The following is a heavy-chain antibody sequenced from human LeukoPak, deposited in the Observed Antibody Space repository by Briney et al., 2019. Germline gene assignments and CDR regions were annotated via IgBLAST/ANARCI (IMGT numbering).Heavy chain of an antibody. Sequence: SETLSLTCTVSGGSISSGSYYWSWIRQPAGKGLEWIGRIYTSGSTNYNPSLKSRVTISVDTSKNQFSLKLSSVTAADTAVYYCARGLAASRNYYYYYYMGVWGKGTTVTVSS. D-gene: IGHD1-14*01. J-gene: IGHJ6*03. CDR2: IYTSGST. CDR3: ARGLAASRNYYYYYYMGV. CDR1: GGSISSGSYY. V-gene: IGHV4-61*02.